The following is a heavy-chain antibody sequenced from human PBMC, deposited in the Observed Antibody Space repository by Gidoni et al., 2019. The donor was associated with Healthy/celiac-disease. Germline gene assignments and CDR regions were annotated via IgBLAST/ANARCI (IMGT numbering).Heavy chain of an antibody. CDR3: TRATPFDY. CDR2: ISSSSSYI. CDR1: GFTFSSYS. V-gene: IGHV3-21*01. Sequence: EVKLVESGGGMVKHGGSLRLSCAASGFTFSSYSMNWVRQAPGKGLEWVSSISSSSSYIYYADSVKGRFTISRDNAKNSLYLQMNSLRAEDTAVYYCTRATPFDYWGQGTLVTVSS. J-gene: IGHJ4*02.